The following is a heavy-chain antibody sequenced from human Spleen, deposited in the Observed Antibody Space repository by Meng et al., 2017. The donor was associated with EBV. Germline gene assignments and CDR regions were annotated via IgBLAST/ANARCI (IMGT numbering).Heavy chain of an antibody. CDR2: ISSSSDYI. J-gene: IGHJ4*02. Sequence: EGLLVESWGGLVKPGGSLRLSCAASGFTFSNYSMNWVRQAPGKGLDWVSSISSSSDYIFYADSVRGRFTISRDNAKNSLYLQMNSLRAEDTAMYYCTRTSLKSWGQGTLVTVSS. CDR3: TRTSLKS. CDR1: GFTFSNYS. V-gene: IGHV3-21*01.